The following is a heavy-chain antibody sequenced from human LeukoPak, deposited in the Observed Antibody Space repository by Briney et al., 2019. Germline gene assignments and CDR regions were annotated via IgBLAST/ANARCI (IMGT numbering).Heavy chain of an antibody. D-gene: IGHD2-2*01. J-gene: IGHJ5*02. CDR3: ARRLTQYDCFDP. Sequence: GGSLRLSCTASGFTFSDYGMHWVRQPPGKGLEWVAIIWYDGSNKKYEDSVKGRFTISRDNSKNTLYLQMNSLRAEDTAVYYCARRLTQYDCFDPWGQGILVTVSS. CDR1: GFTFSDYG. V-gene: IGHV3-33*01. CDR2: IWYDGSNK.